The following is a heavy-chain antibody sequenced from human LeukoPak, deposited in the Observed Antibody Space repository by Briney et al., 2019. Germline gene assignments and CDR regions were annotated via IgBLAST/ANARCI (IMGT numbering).Heavy chain of an antibody. Sequence: PGGSLRLSCAASGFTFSSYTMNWVRQAPGRGLEWVSAITGGGGVTYYADSVKGRFTISRDNAKNSLYLQMNSLRAEDTAVYYCARDPQRWLRSEFSIDLDYWGQGTLVTVSS. J-gene: IGHJ4*02. CDR2: ITGGGGVT. CDR3: ARDPQRWLRSEFSIDLDY. CDR1: GFTFSSYT. D-gene: IGHD5-24*01. V-gene: IGHV3-23*01.